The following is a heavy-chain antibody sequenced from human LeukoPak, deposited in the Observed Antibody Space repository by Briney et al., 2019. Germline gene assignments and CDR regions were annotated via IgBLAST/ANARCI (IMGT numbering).Heavy chain of an antibody. CDR2: IYYSGST. V-gene: IGHV4-39*01. J-gene: IGHJ4*02. CDR1: GGSISSSSYY. Sequence: SETLSLTCTVSGGSISSSSYYWGWIRQPPGKGLEWIGSIYYSGSTYYNPSLKSRVTISVDTSKNQFSLKLSSVTAADTAVYCCASEMGATIYDYWGQGTLVTVSS. D-gene: IGHD1-26*01. CDR3: ASEMGATIYDY.